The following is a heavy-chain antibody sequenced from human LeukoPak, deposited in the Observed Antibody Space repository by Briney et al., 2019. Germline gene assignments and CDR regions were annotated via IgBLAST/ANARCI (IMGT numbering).Heavy chain of an antibody. J-gene: IGHJ4*02. CDR1: GYTFTGYY. V-gene: IGHV1-2*06. CDR3: ARATSSGSERVGYYFDY. CDR2: INPNSGGT. D-gene: IGHD1-26*01. Sequence: ASVKVSCKASGYTFTGYYMHWVRQAPGQGLEWMGRINPNSGGTNYAQKFQGRVTMTRDTSISTAYMELSRLRSDDTAVYYCARATSSGSERVGYYFDYWGQGTLVTVSS.